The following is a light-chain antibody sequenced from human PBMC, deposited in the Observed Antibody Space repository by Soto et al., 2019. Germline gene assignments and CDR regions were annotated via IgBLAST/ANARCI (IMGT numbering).Light chain of an antibody. CDR3: SSYTSSGTRV. V-gene: IGLV2-8*01. CDR2: EVS. J-gene: IGLJ3*02. Sequence: QSALTQPPSASGSPGQSVAISCTGTSSDIGGYNYVSWYQQHPGKAPKLMIFEVSQRPSGVPDRFSGSKSGNTASLTVSGLQAEDEADYYCSSYTSSGTRVFGGGTKLTVL. CDR1: SSDIGGYNY.